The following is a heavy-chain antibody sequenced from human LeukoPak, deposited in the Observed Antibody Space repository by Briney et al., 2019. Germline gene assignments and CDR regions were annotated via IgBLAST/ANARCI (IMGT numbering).Heavy chain of an antibody. CDR2: ISAYNGNT. CDR1: GYTFTSYG. V-gene: IGHV1-18*01. J-gene: IGHJ4*02. D-gene: IGHD1-26*01. Sequence: ASVKVSCKASGYTFTSYGISWVRQAPGQGLEWMGWISAYNGNTNYAQKFQGRVTITADKSTSTAYMELSSLRSEDTAVYYCARGGRIGELRFSYWGQGTLVTVSS. CDR3: ARGGRIGELRFSY.